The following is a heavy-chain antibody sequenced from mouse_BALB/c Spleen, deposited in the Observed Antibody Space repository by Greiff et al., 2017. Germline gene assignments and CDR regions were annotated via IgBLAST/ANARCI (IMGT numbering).Heavy chain of an antibody. CDR3: ARERGIYYGYDGRSWYFDV. CDR2: INPSTGYT. V-gene: IGHV1-7*01. CDR1: GYTFTSYW. D-gene: IGHD2-2*01. Sequence: VKVVESGAELAKPGASVKMSCKASGYTFTSYWMHWVKQRPGQGLEWIGYINPSTGYTEYNQKFKDKATLTADKSSSTAYMQLSSLTSEDSAVYYCARERGIYYGYDGRSWYFDVWGAGTTVTVSS. J-gene: IGHJ1*01.